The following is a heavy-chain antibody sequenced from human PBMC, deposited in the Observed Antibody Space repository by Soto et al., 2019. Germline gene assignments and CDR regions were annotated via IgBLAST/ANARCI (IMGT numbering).Heavy chain of an antibody. Sequence: GASVKVSCKASGYIFTNYYIHWVRQAPGQGLEWMGIIDPSDGTTSYAQKFWGRVILTRDTSTSTVSMQVSSLRSEDTAIYYCARGTCRDSISCYANCDLWGQGTLVTVSS. V-gene: IGHV1-46*01. CDR2: IDPSDGTT. CDR3: ARGTCRDSISCYANCDL. D-gene: IGHD2-2*01. CDR1: GYIFTNYY. J-gene: IGHJ4*02.